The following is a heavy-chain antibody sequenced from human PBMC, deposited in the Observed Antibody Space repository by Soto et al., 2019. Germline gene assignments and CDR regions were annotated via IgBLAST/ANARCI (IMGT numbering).Heavy chain of an antibody. CDR3: ASGKSQMDKDRKGIYYYLDV. Sequence: QVQLVQSGAEVKKPGSSVRISCAASGATFNDYTFTWVRRAPGQGLEWMGRAIPLLDASNYAEKFQDRVTITADRSTSKVYMELSGLKSEDSAIYYCASGKSQMDKDRKGIYYYLDVWGKGTTVTVSS. J-gene: IGHJ6*03. CDR1: GATFNDYT. D-gene: IGHD2-15*01. CDR2: AIPLLDAS. V-gene: IGHV1-69*08.